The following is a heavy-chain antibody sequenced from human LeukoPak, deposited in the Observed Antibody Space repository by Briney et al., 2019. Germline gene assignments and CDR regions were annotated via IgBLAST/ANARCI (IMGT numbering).Heavy chain of an antibody. CDR1: GCIFRSYE. D-gene: IGHD3-3*01. CDR3: ARHGTRNGWLIGFDP. CDR2: ISSGGSTT. V-gene: IGHV3-48*03. Sequence: GGSLRLSCAACGCIFRSYELSWVRQAPGKGREWISYISSGGSTTYYADSVKGRFTILRDNAKNSLALQMNSLRAEDTAVYYCARHGTRNGWLIGFDPWGQGTLVTVSS. J-gene: IGHJ5*02.